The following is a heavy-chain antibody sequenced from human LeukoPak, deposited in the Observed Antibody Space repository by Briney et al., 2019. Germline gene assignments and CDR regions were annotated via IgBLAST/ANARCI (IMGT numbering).Heavy chain of an antibody. CDR3: ASLDTALLNSAY. Sequence: PGGSLRLSCAVFGFTFRNDWMSRVRQAPGKGLGWVAMVKQGGSEKYYVDSVRGRFTISRDDAKNSLYLQMNSLRAEDTAVYYCASLDTALLNSAYWGQGTLVTVSS. V-gene: IGHV3-7*01. D-gene: IGHD5-18*01. J-gene: IGHJ4*02. CDR1: GFTFRNDW. CDR2: VKQGGSEK.